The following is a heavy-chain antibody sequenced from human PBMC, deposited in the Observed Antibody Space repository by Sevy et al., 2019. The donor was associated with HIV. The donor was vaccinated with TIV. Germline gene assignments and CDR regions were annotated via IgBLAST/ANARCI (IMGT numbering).Heavy chain of an antibody. D-gene: IGHD3-3*01. CDR2: IYYSGST. CDR1: GGSISRNSHY. CDR3: ATHALSITIFGVVTRNWFDP. J-gene: IGHJ5*02. Sequence: SETLSLTCTVSGGSISRNSHYWGWIRQPPGKGLEWIGSIYYSGSTYYNPSLKSRVTISGDTSKNQFSLKLSSVTAADTARYYCATHALSITIFGVVTRNWFDPWGQGTLVTVSS. V-gene: IGHV4-39*01.